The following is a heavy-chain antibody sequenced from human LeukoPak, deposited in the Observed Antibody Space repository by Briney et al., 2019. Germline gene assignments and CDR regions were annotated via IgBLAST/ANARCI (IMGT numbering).Heavy chain of an antibody. CDR2: IYYSGST. V-gene: IGHV4-31*03. Sequence: SETLSLTCTVSGGSISSGGYYWSWIRQHPGKGLEWIGYIYYSGSTYYIPSLKSRVTISVDTSKNQFSLKLSSVTAADTAVYYCARGPPLRAFDIWGQGTMVTVSS. D-gene: IGHD3-10*01. CDR3: ARGPPLRAFDI. J-gene: IGHJ3*02. CDR1: GGSISSGGYY.